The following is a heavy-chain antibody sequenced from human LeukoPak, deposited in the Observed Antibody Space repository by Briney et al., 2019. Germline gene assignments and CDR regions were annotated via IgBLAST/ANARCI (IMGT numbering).Heavy chain of an antibody. CDR3: ARNPHGYYYYYMDV. CDR1: GFTFSSYA. J-gene: IGHJ6*03. CDR2: ISGSGGST. Sequence: GGSLRLSCAASGFTFSSYAMRWVRQAPGKGLEWVSAISGSGGSTYYADSVKGRFTISRDNSKNTLYLQMNSLRAEDTALYYCARNPHGYYYYYMDVWGKGTTVTVSS. V-gene: IGHV3-23*01.